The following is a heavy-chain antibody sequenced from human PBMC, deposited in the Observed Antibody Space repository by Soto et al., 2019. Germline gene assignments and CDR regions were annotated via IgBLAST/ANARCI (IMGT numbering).Heavy chain of an antibody. D-gene: IGHD6-19*01. CDR1: GYTFTSSA. V-gene: IGHV1-3*01. J-gene: IGHJ4*02. CDR3: ARDGAVAGDSNFDY. Sequence: ASVKVSCKASGYTFTSSAIHWVRQAPGQGLEWMGWINAGNGNIKHSQKFQHRVTITRDTSASTAYMELSSLRFEDTAVYYCARDGAVAGDSNFDYWGQGTLVTASS. CDR2: INAGNGNI.